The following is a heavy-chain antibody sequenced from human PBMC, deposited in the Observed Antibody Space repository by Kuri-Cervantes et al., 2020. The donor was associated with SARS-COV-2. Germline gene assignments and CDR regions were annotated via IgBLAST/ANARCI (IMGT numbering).Heavy chain of an antibody. V-gene: IGHV3-30*18. Sequence: GESLKIPCAASGFTFSSYGMHWVRQAPGKGLEWVAVISYDGSNKYYADSVKGRFTISRDNSKNTLYLQMNSLRAEDTAVYYCAKDRNPSWIQAWFDSWGQGTLVTVSS. CDR1: GFTFSSYG. CDR2: ISYDGSNK. J-gene: IGHJ5*01. CDR3: AKDRNPSWIQAWFDS. D-gene: IGHD5-18*01.